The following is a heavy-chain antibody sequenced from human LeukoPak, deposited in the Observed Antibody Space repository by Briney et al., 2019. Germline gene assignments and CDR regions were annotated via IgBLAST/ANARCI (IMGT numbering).Heavy chain of an antibody. V-gene: IGHV4-34*01. CDR2: INHSGST. CDR3: ARGPQNDYGDFFDY. J-gene: IGHJ4*02. D-gene: IGHD4-17*01. Sequence: PSETLSLTCAVYGGSVSGYYWSWIRQPPGKGLEWIGEINHSGSTNYNPSLKSRVTISVDTSKDQFSLKLSSVTAAGTAVFYCARGPQNDYGDFFDYWGQGTLVTVSS. CDR1: GGSVSGYY.